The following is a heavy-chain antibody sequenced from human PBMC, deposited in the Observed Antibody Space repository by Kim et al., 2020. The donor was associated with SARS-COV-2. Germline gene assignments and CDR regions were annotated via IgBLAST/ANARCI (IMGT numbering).Heavy chain of an antibody. Sequence: VSGYGTAYAASVKGRFTISRDDSKNTAYLQMNSLKTEDTAVYYCSRHPEYWGQGTLVTVSS. J-gene: IGHJ4*02. V-gene: IGHV3-73*01. CDR3: SRHPEY. CDR2: VSGYGT.